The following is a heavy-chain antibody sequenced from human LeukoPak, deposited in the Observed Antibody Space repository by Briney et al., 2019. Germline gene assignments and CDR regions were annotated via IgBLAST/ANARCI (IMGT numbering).Heavy chain of an antibody. V-gene: IGHV3-23*01. Sequence: GESLKISCAASGFTFSDSVMSWVRQAPGKGLEWVSAIGPGGESTDYADSVKGRFTISRDNSKNMLYLQMNSLRAEDTAVYYCARRLGGTKDYWGQGTQVTVSS. D-gene: IGHD3-3*01. CDR1: GFTFSDSV. CDR3: ARRLGGTKDY. CDR2: IGPGGEST. J-gene: IGHJ4*01.